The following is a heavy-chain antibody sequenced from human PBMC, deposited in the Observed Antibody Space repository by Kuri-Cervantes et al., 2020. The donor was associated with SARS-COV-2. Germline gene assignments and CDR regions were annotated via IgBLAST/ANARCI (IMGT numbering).Heavy chain of an antibody. CDR1: GGTFSSYA. D-gene: IGHD3-22*01. V-gene: IGHV1-69*13. Sequence: SVKVSCKASGGTFSSYAISWVRQAPGQGLKWMGGIIPIFGTANYAQKFQGRVTITADESTSTAYMELSSLRSEDTAVYYCARDPYYYDSSGYYWGDGAFDIWGQGTMVTVSS. CDR3: ARDPYYYDSSGYYWGDGAFDI. CDR2: IIPIFGTA. J-gene: IGHJ3*02.